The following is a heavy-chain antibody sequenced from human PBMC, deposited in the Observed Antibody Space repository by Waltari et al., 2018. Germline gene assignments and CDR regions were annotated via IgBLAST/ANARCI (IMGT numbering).Heavy chain of an antibody. Sequence: QVQLQQWGAGLLKPSETLSLTCAVYGGSFSGYYWSSIRQPPGKGLEWIGEINHSGSTNYNPSLKSRVTISVDTSKNQFSLKLSSVTAADTAVYYCARGLRGTMVQGVMGNYFDYWGQGTLVTVSS. V-gene: IGHV4-34*01. CDR1: GGSFSGYY. J-gene: IGHJ4*02. D-gene: IGHD3-10*01. CDR2: INHSGST. CDR3: ARGLRGTMVQGVMGNYFDY.